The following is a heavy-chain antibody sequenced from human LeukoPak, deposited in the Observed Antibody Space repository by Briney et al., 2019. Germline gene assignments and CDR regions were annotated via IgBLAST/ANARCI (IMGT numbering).Heavy chain of an antibody. CDR2: ISYDGSNK. D-gene: IGHD6-13*01. Sequence: GGSLRLSCAASGFTFSSYGMHWVRQAPGKGLEWVAVISYDGSNKYYADSVKGRFTISRDNSKNTLYLQMNSLRAEDTAVYYCANEPSTGPGTFKMYSSSWYPSEYFQHWGQGTLVTVSS. V-gene: IGHV3-30*18. J-gene: IGHJ1*01. CDR1: GFTFSSYG. CDR3: ANEPSTGPGTFKMYSSSWYPSEYFQH.